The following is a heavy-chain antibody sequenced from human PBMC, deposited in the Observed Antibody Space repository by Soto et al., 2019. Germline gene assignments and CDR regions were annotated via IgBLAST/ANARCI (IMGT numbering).Heavy chain of an antibody. D-gene: IGHD3-3*01. CDR3: AKAKANLEWFPLGY. CDR2: ISYDGSNK. Sequence: GGSLRLSCAASGFTFSSYGMHWVRQAPGKGLEWVAVISYDGSNKYYADSVKGRFTISRDNSKNTLYLQMNSLRAEDTAVYYCAKAKANLEWFPLGYWGQGTLVTVSS. V-gene: IGHV3-30*18. CDR1: GFTFSSYG. J-gene: IGHJ4*02.